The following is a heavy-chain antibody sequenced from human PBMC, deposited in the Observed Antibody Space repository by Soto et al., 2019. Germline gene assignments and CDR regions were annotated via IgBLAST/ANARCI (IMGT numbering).Heavy chain of an antibody. Sequence: PSETLSLTCPVSGGSISSYYWSWIRQPPGKGLEWIGYIYYSGSTNYNPSLKSRVTISVDTSKNQFSLKLSSVTAADTAVYYCARSYNWNNRWFDPWGQGTLVTVSS. D-gene: IGHD1-20*01. CDR3: ARSYNWNNRWFDP. J-gene: IGHJ5*02. CDR1: GGSISSYY. V-gene: IGHV4-59*01. CDR2: IYYSGST.